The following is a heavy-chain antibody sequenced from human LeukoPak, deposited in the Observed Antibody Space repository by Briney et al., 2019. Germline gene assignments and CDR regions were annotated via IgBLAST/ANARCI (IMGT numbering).Heavy chain of an antibody. D-gene: IGHD6-19*01. CDR3: AKDLGGIAVAGTFY. CDR2: ISGSGGST. V-gene: IGHV3-23*01. J-gene: IGHJ4*02. CDR1: GFTFSSYA. Sequence: PGGSLRLSCAASGFTFSSYAMSWVRQAPGKGLEWVSAISGSGGSTYYADSVKGRFTISRDNSKNTLYLQMNSLRAEDTAVYYRAKDLGGIAVAGTFYWGQGTLVTVSS.